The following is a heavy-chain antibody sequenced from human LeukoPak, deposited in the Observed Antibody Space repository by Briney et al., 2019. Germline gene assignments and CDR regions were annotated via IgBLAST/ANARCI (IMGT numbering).Heavy chain of an antibody. Sequence: ASVKVSCKASGYTFTGYYMHWVRQAPGQGLEWMGWINPNSGGTNYAQKFQGRVTMTRDTSISTAYMELSRLRSDDTAVYYCWLGGTGVATINYMDVWGKGTTVTISS. D-gene: IGHD5-12*01. V-gene: IGHV1-2*02. J-gene: IGHJ6*03. CDR3: WLGGTGVATINYMDV. CDR2: INPNSGGT. CDR1: GYTFTGYY.